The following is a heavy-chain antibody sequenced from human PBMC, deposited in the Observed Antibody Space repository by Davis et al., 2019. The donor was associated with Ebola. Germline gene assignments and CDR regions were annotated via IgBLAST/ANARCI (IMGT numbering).Heavy chain of an antibody. V-gene: IGHV3-23*01. CDR1: GFTFSSYA. D-gene: IGHD6-13*01. CDR2: ISGSGGST. J-gene: IGHJ4*02. Sequence: GESLKISCATSGFTFSSYAMNWVRQAPGKGLEWVSAISGSGGSTYYADSVKGRFTISRDNSKNTLYLQMNSLRVDDTAVYYCAKARSSWTPFDYWGQGTLVTVSS. CDR3: AKARSSWTPFDY.